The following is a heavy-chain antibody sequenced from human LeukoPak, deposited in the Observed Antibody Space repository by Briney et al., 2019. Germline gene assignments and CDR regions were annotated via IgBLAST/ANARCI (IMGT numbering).Heavy chain of an antibody. D-gene: IGHD7-27*01. CDR1: GDTFSSYA. J-gene: IGHJ4*02. V-gene: IGHV1-69*13. CDR3: ATGRANWGSDLRI. Sequence: ASVKVSCKASGDTFSSYAINWVRQAPGQGLEWMGGIIPIFATANYAQKFQGRVTITADESTSTAYMELSSLRSEDTAVYYCATGRANWGSDLRIWGQGTLVTVSS. CDR2: IIPIFATA.